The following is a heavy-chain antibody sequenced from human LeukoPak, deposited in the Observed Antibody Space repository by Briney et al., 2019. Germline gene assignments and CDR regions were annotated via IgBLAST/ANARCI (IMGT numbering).Heavy chain of an antibody. CDR3: ARALQYYYDSSGYPAGDAFDV. D-gene: IGHD3-22*01. J-gene: IGHJ3*01. CDR2: INHSGDT. V-gene: IGHV4-34*01. Sequence: SETLSLTCAVYGGSFSGYYWSWIRQPPGKGLEWIGEINHSGDTNYNPSLKSRVTISIDTSKNQFSLKLSSVTAADTAVYCCARALQYYYDSSGYPAGDAFDVWGQGTMVTVSS. CDR1: GGSFSGYY.